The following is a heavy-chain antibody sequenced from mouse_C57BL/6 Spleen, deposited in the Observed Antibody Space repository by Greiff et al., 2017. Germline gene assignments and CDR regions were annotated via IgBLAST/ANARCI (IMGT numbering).Heavy chain of an antibody. CDR1: GFTFSDYY. Sequence: EVQLVESEGGLVQPGSSMKLSCTASGFTFSDYYMAWVRQVPEKGLEWVANINYDGSSTYYLDSLKSRFIISRDNAKNILYLQMSSLKSEDTATYYCAREAYGSSDGWFAYWGQGTLV. D-gene: IGHD1-1*01. CDR2: INYDGSST. CDR3: AREAYGSSDGWFAY. J-gene: IGHJ3*01. V-gene: IGHV5-16*01.